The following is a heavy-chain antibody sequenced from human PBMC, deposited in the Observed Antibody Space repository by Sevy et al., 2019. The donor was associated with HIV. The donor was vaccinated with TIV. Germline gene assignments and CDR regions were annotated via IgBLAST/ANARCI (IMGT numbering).Heavy chain of an antibody. Sequence: GGSLRLSCAASGFTFSSYWMTWVRQAPGKGLEWVANIKQDMSEKYYADSVKGRFTISRDNARNSLYLQMESLRAEDTAVYYCARAQQVAMLIVIGGLYFDFWGQGTLVTVSS. V-gene: IGHV3-7*01. J-gene: IGHJ4*02. CDR1: GFTFSSYW. CDR3: ARAQQVAMLIVIGGLYFDF. D-gene: IGHD2-2*01. CDR2: IKQDMSEK.